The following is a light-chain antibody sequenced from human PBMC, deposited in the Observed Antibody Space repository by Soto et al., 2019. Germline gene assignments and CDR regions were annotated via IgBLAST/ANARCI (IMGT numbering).Light chain of an antibody. J-gene: IGKJ5*01. CDR3: QQYDTWPPLT. Sequence: EIMMTQSPAILSVSPGERATLSCRASQSVSNNLAWFQQKPGQVPRLLIYYASTRATVVPTRFSGSGSWTDFTLTISSLQSEDVAVYYCQQYDTWPPLTFGQGTRLEIK. CDR1: QSVSNN. V-gene: IGKV3-15*01. CDR2: YAS.